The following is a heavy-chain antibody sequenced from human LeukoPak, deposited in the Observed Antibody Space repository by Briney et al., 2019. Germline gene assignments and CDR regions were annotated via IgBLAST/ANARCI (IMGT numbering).Heavy chain of an antibody. D-gene: IGHD3-10*01. CDR2: IYYSGST. V-gene: IGHV4-30-4*01. CDR1: GGSISSGDYY. CDR3: ARSDTLGRFGPFDY. J-gene: IGHJ4*02. Sequence: SETLSLTCTVSGGSISSGDYYWSWIRQPPGKGLEWIGYIYYSGSTYYNPSLKSRVTISVDTSKNQFSLKLSSVTAADTAVYYCARSDTLGRFGPFDYWGQGTLVTVSS.